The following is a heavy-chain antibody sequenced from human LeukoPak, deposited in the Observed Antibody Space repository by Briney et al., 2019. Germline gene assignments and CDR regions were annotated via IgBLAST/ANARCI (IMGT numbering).Heavy chain of an antibody. J-gene: IGHJ4*02. CDR3: ARALDDYGDYVGY. Sequence: ASVKVSCKASEYTFTGYYMHWVRQAPGQGLEWMGWINPNSGGTNYAQKFQGRVTMTRDTSISTAYMELSRLRSDDTAVYYCARALDDYGDYVGYWGQGTLVTVSS. D-gene: IGHD3-16*01. CDR2: INPNSGGT. V-gene: IGHV1-2*02. CDR1: EYTFTGYY.